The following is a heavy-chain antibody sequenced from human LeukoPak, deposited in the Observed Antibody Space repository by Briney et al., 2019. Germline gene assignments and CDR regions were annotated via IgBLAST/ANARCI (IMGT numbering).Heavy chain of an antibody. J-gene: IGHJ4*02. CDR1: GGSISSYY. Sequence: SETLSLTCTVAGGSISSYYGSWVRQPAGKGREWIGRIYTSGSTNYNPSLKSRVTMSVDTSKNQFSLKLSSVTAADTAVYYCARGNLEWLSNIWGQGTLVTVSS. CDR3: ARGNLEWLSNI. V-gene: IGHV4-4*07. CDR2: IYTSGST. D-gene: IGHD3-3*01.